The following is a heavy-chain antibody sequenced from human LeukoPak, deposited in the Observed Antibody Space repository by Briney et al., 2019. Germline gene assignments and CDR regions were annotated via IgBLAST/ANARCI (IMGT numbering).Heavy chain of an antibody. CDR3: ARDLGYCSSTSCNAWFDP. Sequence: SETLSLTCTVSGGSISSHYWSWIRQPPGKGLEWIGYIYYSGSTNYNPSLKSRVTISVDTSKNQFSLKLSSVTAADTAVYYCARDLGYCSSTSCNAWFDPWGQGTLVTVSS. J-gene: IGHJ5*02. CDR2: IYYSGST. CDR1: GGSISSHY. D-gene: IGHD2-2*01. V-gene: IGHV4-59*11.